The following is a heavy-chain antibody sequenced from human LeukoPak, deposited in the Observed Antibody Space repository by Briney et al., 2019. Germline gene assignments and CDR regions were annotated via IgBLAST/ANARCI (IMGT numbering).Heavy chain of an antibody. CDR2: IYSGGST. Sequence: GGSLRLSCAASGSTVSSNYMSWVRQAPGKGLEWVSVIYSGGSTYYADSVKGRFTISRDNSKNTLYLQMNSLRAEDTAVYYCARGALYYYGSGSTDYWGQGTLVTVSS. CDR3: ARGALYYYGSGSTDY. CDR1: GSTVSSNY. V-gene: IGHV3-53*01. J-gene: IGHJ4*02. D-gene: IGHD3-10*01.